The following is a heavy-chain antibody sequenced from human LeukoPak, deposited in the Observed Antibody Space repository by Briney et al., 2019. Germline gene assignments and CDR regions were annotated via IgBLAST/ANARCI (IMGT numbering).Heavy chain of an antibody. J-gene: IGHJ3*02. CDR2: IYTSGST. V-gene: IGHV4-4*07. CDR3: ASRYYDILTEDDAFDI. Sequence: SETLSLTCTVSGGSFSSYYWSWIRQPAGKGLEWIGRIYTSGSTNYNPSLKSRVTMSVDTSKNQFSLKLSSVTAADTAVYYCASRYYDILTEDDAFDIWGQGTMVTVSS. CDR1: GGSFSSYY. D-gene: IGHD3-9*01.